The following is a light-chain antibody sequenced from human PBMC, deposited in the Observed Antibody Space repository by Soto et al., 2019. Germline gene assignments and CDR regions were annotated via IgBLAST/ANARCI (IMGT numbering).Light chain of an antibody. J-gene: IGLJ1*01. V-gene: IGLV1-40*01. CDR2: GNS. Sequence: QSVLTQPPSVSGAPGQRVTISCTGSSSNIGAGYDVHWYQQLPGTAPKVLIYGNSNRPSGVPDRFSGSKSGTSASLAISGLQAEDEADYYCQYYDSSLSGIYVFGTGTKVTVL. CDR1: SSNIGAGYD. CDR3: QYYDSSLSGIYV.